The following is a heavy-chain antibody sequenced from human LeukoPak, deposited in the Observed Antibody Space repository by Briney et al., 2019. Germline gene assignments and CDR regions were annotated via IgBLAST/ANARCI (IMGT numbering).Heavy chain of an antibody. CDR2: ISSDGRST. CDR1: GFTFSTYW. CDR3: ARDLAGATNVDH. D-gene: IGHD1-26*01. J-gene: IGHJ4*02. V-gene: IGHV3-74*01. Sequence: GGSLRLSCAASGFTFSTYWMHWVRQAPGKGLVWVSHISSDGRSTSYADSVKGRFTISRDNAKNTLYLQMHSLRAEDTAVYYCARDLAGATNVDHWGQGTLVTVSS.